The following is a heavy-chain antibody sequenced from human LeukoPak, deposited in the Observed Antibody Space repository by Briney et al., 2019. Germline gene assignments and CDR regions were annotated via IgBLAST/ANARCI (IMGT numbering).Heavy chain of an antibody. J-gene: IGHJ3*02. Sequence: SETLSLTCAVYGGSFSGYYWSWIRQPPGKVLEWLGEINHSGSTNYNPSLKSRVTISVDTSKNQFSLKLSSVTAADTAVYYCARLPTMIVVVTDAFDIWGQGTMVTVSS. V-gene: IGHV4-34*01. D-gene: IGHD3-22*01. CDR1: GGSFSGYY. CDR2: INHSGST. CDR3: ARLPTMIVVVTDAFDI.